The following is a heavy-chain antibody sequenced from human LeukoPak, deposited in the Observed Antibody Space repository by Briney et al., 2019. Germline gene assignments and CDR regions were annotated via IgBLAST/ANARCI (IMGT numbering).Heavy chain of an antibody. V-gene: IGHV1-69*02. J-gene: IGHJ4*02. D-gene: IGHD3-22*01. CDR1: GGTFTSYT. CDR3: ASGLNDSSVSYVGTLDY. Sequence: ASVKVSCKPSGGTFTSYTISWVRQAPGQGLEWMGRIIPMLGITNYAQKFQGRVTITADKSTSTAYMELSSLRSADTAVYYCASGLNDSSVSYVGTLDYWGQGTLVTVSS. CDR2: IIPMLGIT.